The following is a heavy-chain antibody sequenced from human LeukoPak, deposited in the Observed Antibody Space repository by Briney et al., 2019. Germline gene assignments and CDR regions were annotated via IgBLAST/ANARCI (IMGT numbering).Heavy chain of an antibody. CDR2: IYYSGRT. CDR3: ARGPIGDDDY. V-gene: IGHV4-30-4*01. CDR1: GGSISSGDYY. Sequence: SQTLSLTCTVSGGSISSGDYYWSWIRQPPGKGLEWIGYIYYSGRTYYNPSLQSRVTISVDTSKNQFSLKLNSVTAADTAVYYCARGPIGDDDYWGLGTLVTVSS. J-gene: IGHJ4*02. D-gene: IGHD3-10*01.